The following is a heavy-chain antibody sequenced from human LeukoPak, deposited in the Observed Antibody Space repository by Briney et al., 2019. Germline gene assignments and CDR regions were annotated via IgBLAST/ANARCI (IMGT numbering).Heavy chain of an antibody. V-gene: IGHV4-59*01. Sequence: SETLSLTCTVSDGAIAGYSWSWIRQAPGKGLEWIGYIYYSGDTKYNPSLQSRVIVSVDTSKNQFSLKLSSVSAADTAVYYCVRGPYGSGISNWFDPWGQGTQVIVSS. D-gene: IGHD3-10*01. CDR1: DGAIAGYS. CDR3: VRGPYGSGISNWFDP. J-gene: IGHJ5*02. CDR2: IYYSGDT.